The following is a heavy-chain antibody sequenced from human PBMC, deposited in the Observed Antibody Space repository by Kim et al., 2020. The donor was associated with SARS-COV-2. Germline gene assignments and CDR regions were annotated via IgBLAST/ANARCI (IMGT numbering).Heavy chain of an antibody. CDR2: IYYSGST. D-gene: IGHD1-1*01. J-gene: IGHJ4*02. Sequence: SETLSLTCTVSGGSISSSSYYWGWIRQPPGKGLEWIGSIYYSGSTYYNPSLKSRVTISVDTSKNQFSLKLSSVTAADTAVYYCNTRTTGTTSIDYWGQGTLVTVSS. CDR3: NTRTTGTTSIDY. CDR1: GGSISSSSYY. V-gene: IGHV4-39*01.